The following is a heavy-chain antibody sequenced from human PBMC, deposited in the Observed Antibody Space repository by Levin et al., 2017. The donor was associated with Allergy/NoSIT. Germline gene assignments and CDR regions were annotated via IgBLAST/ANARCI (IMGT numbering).Heavy chain of an antibody. Sequence: SGGSLRLSCAASGFTFSSYAMHWVRQAPGKGLEWVAVISYDGSNKYYADSVKGRFTISRDNSKNTLYLQMNSLRAEDTAVYYCARVFGPYYYGSGSYYNGTTLAYYFDYWGQGTLVTVSS. CDR2: ISYDGSNK. D-gene: IGHD3-10*01. CDR3: ARVFGPYYYGSGSYYNGTTLAYYFDY. V-gene: IGHV3-30-3*01. CDR1: GFTFSSYA. J-gene: IGHJ4*02.